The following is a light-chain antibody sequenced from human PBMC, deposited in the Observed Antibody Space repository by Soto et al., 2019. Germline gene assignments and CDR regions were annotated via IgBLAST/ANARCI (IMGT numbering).Light chain of an antibody. Sequence: DIVMTQSPLSLPVTPGEPASISCRSSQSLLHSNGYNYFVWYLQKPGQSPQLLIYLGSNRASGAPDRFSGRGSGTDFTLKISRVEAEDVGVYYCMQALQTPRTVGQGTKVDIK. CDR3: MQALQTPRT. V-gene: IGKV2-28*01. CDR2: LGS. J-gene: IGKJ1*01. CDR1: QSLLHSNGYNY.